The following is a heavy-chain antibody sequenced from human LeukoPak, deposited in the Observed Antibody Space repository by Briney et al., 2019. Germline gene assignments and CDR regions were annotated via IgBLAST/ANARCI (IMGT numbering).Heavy chain of an antibody. CDR3: ARFNYFWFDP. V-gene: IGHV1-69*04. J-gene: IGHJ5*02. CDR1: GGTFSSYA. D-gene: IGHD4-11*01. CDR2: IIPIFGIA. Sequence: SVKVSCKASGGTFSSYAISWVRQAPGQGLEWMGRIIPIFGIANYAQKFQGRVTITADKSTSTAYMELSSLRSEDTAVYYCARFNYFWFDPWGQGTLVIVSS.